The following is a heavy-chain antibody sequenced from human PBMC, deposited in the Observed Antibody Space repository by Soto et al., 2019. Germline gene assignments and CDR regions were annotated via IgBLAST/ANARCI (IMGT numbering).Heavy chain of an antibody. CDR1: GYTFTSYG. Sequence: QVQLVQSGAEVKKPGASVKVSCKASGYTFTSYGISISWVRQAPGQGLEWMGWISAYNGNTNYAQKLQGRVTMTTETSTRTVYMELRSLRSDDTAVYYCARRYPAPYYFDYWGQGTLVTVSS. V-gene: IGHV1-18*01. CDR2: ISAYNGNT. J-gene: IGHJ4*02. D-gene: IGHD2-2*01. CDR3: ARRYPAPYYFDY.